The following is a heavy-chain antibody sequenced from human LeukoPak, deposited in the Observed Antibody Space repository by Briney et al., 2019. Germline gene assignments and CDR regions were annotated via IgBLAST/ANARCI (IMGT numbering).Heavy chain of an antibody. CDR3: ARDKGDDNGSRFDC. CDR1: GFTFSTYW. D-gene: IGHD2-8*01. Sequence: GGSLRLSCAASGFTFSTYWMSWVRQAPGKGLEWVANIKQEGSETYYVDSVKGRFTISRDNAKNSLYLQMNSLRAEDTAVYYRARDKGDDNGSRFDCWGQGTLVTVSS. V-gene: IGHV3-7*01. J-gene: IGHJ4*02. CDR2: IKQEGSET.